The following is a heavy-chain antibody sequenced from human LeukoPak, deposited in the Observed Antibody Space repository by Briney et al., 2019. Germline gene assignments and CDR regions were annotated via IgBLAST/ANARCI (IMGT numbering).Heavy chain of an antibody. V-gene: IGHV4-34*01. J-gene: IGHJ4*02. CDR1: GGSFSGYY. D-gene: IGHD4-23*01. CDR3: ARDPRQTTVVTTSYDY. Sequence: SETLSLTCAVYGGSFSGYYWSWIRQPPGKGLEWIGEINHSGSTNYNPSLKSRVTISVDTSKNQFSLKLSSVTAADTAVYYCARDPRQTTVVTTSYDYWGQGTLVTVSS. CDR2: INHSGST.